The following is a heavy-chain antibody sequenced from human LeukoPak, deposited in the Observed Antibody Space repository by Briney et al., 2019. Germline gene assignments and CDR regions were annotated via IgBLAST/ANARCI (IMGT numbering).Heavy chain of an antibody. CDR3: AKDYCTNGVCYQDY. D-gene: IGHD2-8*01. J-gene: IGHJ4*02. CDR2: ISGDGGST. V-gene: IGHV3-43*02. CDR1: GFTFDDYA. Sequence: GGSLRLSCAASGFTFDDYAMHWVRQAPGKGLEWVSLISGDGGSTYYADSVKGRFTISRDNSKNSLYLQMSSLRTEDTALYYCAKDYCTNGVCYQDYWGQGTLVTVSS.